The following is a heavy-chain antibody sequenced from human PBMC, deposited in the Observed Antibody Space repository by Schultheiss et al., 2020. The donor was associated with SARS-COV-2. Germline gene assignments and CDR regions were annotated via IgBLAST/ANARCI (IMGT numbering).Heavy chain of an antibody. CDR2: IYYSGST. D-gene: IGHD4-17*01. Sequence: SETLSLTCTVSGGSISSYYWSWIRQPPGKGLEWIGYIYYSGSTYYNPSLKSRVTISVDTSKNQFSLKLSSVTAADTAVYYCARVSVTRVSYYFDYWGQGTLVTVSS. J-gene: IGHJ4*02. CDR1: GGSISSYY. V-gene: IGHV4-59*01. CDR3: ARVSVTRVSYYFDY.